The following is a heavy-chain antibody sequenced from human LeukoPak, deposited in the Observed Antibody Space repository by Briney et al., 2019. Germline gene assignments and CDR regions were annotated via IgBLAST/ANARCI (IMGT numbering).Heavy chain of an antibody. V-gene: IGHV4-59*01. CDR1: GGSISSYY. D-gene: IGHD3-10*01. Sequence: SETLSLTCTVSGGSISSYYWSWIRQPPGKGLEWIGYIYYSGSTNYNPSLKSRVTISVDTSKNQFSLKLSSVTAADTAVYYCARGVRGVTAYYFDYWGQGTLVTVSS. CDR3: ARGVRGVTAYYFDY. J-gene: IGHJ4*02. CDR2: IYYSGST.